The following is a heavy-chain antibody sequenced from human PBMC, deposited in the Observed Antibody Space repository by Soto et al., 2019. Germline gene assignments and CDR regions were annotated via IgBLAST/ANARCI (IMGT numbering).Heavy chain of an antibody. CDR2: ISSSSSII. Sequence: PGVPLRLSCAASGFTFSSYSMNWVRQAPGKGLERVSYISSSSSIIYYADSVKGRFTISRDNAKNSLYLQMNSLRDEDTAVYYCARDSGDGYNLFDYWGQGTLVTVSS. CDR3: ARDSGDGYNLFDY. CDR1: GFTFSSYS. J-gene: IGHJ4*02. V-gene: IGHV3-48*02. D-gene: IGHD5-12*01.